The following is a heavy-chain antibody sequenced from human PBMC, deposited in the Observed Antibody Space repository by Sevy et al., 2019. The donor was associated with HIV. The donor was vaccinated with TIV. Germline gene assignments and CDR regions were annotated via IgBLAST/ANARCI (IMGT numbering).Heavy chain of an antibody. V-gene: IGHV3-30*02. CDR2: IWYDGSNK. CDR1: GFPFSNYG. J-gene: IGHJ3*01. Sequence: QLVGSLRLSCAASGFPFSNYGIHWVRQAPGKGLEWVAFIWYDGSNKYYADSVKGRFTISRDNSKNTLSLQMNSLRVDDTAVYYCARGRDFYDRLASTFDFWGQGTMVTVSS. CDR3: ARGRDFYDRLASTFDF. D-gene: IGHD3-22*01.